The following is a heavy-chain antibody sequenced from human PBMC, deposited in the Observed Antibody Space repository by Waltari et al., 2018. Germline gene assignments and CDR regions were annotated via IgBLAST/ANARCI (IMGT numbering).Heavy chain of an antibody. Sequence: QVQLQQWGAGLLTPSETLSLTCAVYGGSFSGYYWRWIRQPPGTGLEWIGEINHSGSTNDNPALKSRVTISVDTSKNQFSLKLSSVTAADTAVYYCARVLRVGSGSYYKREAYFDYWGQGTLVTVSS. CDR2: INHSGST. J-gene: IGHJ4*02. V-gene: IGHV4-34*01. CDR1: GGSFSGYY. D-gene: IGHD3-10*01. CDR3: ARVLRVGSGSYYKREAYFDY.